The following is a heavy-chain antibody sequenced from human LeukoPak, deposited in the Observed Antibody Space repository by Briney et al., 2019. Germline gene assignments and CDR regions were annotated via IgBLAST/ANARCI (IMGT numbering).Heavy chain of an antibody. V-gene: IGHV4-4*07. CDR2: IYPSGST. J-gene: IGHJ4*02. D-gene: IGHD6-19*01. CDR3: ARVKQGQVSSGWSFDS. Sequence: NPSETLSLTCTVSGGSISSYYWSWIRQPAGKGLEWIGRIYPSGSTNYNASLKSRVTMSVDTSKNQFSLKLSSVTAADTAVYYCARVKQGQVSSGWSFDSWGQGTLVTVSS. CDR1: GGSISSYY.